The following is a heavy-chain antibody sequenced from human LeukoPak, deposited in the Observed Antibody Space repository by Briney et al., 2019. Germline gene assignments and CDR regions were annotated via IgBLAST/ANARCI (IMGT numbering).Heavy chain of an antibody. V-gene: IGHV4-59*01. CDR1: GGSISSYY. D-gene: IGHD4-17*01. CDR3: ARDYGDYVWKAFDI. J-gene: IGHJ3*02. Sequence: SETLSLTCTVSGGSISSYYWSWIRQPPGKGLEWIGYIYYSGSTNYNPSLKSRVTISVDTSKNQFSLKLSSVTAADTAVYYCARDYGDYVWKAFDIWGQGTMVTVSS. CDR2: IYYSGST.